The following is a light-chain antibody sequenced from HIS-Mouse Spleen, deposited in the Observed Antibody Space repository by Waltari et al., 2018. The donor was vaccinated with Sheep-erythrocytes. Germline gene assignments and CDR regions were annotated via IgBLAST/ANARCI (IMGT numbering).Light chain of an antibody. CDR1: ALPKQY. J-gene: IGLJ2*01. CDR2: KDS. V-gene: IGLV3-25*03. CDR3: QSADSSGTYPV. Sequence: SYELTQPPSVSVSPGQTARITCSGDALPKQYAYWYQQKPGNAPVLGIYKDSERPSGIPERFSGSSSGTTVTLTISGVQAEDEADYYCQSADSSGTYPVFGGGTKLTVL.